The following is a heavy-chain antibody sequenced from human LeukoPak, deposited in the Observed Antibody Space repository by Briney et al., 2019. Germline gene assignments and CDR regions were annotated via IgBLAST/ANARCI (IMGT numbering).Heavy chain of an antibody. Sequence: KPSETLSLTCAVYGVSFSGYYWSWLRHPQGKGLEWIGEINHSGSTNYNPSLKSRVTISVDTSKNQFSLKLSSVTAAGTAVYYCARVFPSEDYFDYWGQGTLVTVSS. CDR2: INHSGST. J-gene: IGHJ4*02. D-gene: IGHD2/OR15-2a*01. CDR3: ARVFPSEDYFDY. V-gene: IGHV4-34*01. CDR1: GVSFSGYY.